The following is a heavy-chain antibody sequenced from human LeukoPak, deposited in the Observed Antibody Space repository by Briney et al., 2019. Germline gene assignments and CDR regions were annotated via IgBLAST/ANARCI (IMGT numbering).Heavy chain of an antibody. V-gene: IGHV4-59*01. CDR3: ARGGHYDSSGYYYYYYMDV. CDR2: IYYSGST. CDR1: GGSISSYY. D-gene: IGHD3-22*01. J-gene: IGHJ6*03. Sequence: PSETLSLTCTVSGGSISSYYWSWIRQPPGKGLEWIGYIYYSGSTNYNPSLKSRVTISVDTSKNQFSLKLSSVTAADTAVYYCARGGHYDSSGYYYYYYMDVWGKGTTVTVSS.